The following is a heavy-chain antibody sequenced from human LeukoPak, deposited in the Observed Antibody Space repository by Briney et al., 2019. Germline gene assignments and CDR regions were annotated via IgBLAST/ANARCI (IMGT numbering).Heavy chain of an antibody. CDR2: IDSGGTT. CDR1: GFTVSSNY. Sequence: GGSLRLSCAASGFTVSSNYMSWVRQAPGKGLEWVSIIDSGGTTYDADSVRGRFTISRDNSKNPLYLQMNSLRAEDTAVYYCAGANWGHPMYYFDYWGQGTLVTVSS. V-gene: IGHV3-66*01. D-gene: IGHD7-27*01. J-gene: IGHJ4*02. CDR3: AGANWGHPMYYFDY.